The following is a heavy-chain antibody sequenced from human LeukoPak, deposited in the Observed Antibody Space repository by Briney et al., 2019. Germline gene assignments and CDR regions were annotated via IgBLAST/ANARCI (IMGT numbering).Heavy chain of an antibody. J-gene: IGHJ4*02. Sequence: PSETLSLTCGVSGGSISSTNWWTWVRQPPGEGLEWIGEVHLSGRTNYNPSLESRVTMSVDMSENHVSLKLTSVTAADTAVYYCAREGGPYRPLDYSGQGTLVTVSS. CDR2: VHLSGRT. CDR3: AREGGPYRPLDY. V-gene: IGHV4-4*02. CDR1: GGSISSTNW.